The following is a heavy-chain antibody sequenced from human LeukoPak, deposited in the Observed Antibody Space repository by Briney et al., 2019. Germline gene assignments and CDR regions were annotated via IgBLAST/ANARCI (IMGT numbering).Heavy chain of an antibody. CDR1: GYTFTSYY. Sequence: ASVKVSCKASGYTFTSYYMHWVRQAPGQGLEWMGIINPSGGSTSYAQKFQGRVTMTRDTSTSTVYMELSSLRSEDTAVYYCARHGQVVVSGTGFFDYWGQGTLVTVSS. CDR3: ARHGQVVVSGTGFFDY. D-gene: IGHD2-2*01. V-gene: IGHV1-46*01. J-gene: IGHJ4*02. CDR2: INPSGGST.